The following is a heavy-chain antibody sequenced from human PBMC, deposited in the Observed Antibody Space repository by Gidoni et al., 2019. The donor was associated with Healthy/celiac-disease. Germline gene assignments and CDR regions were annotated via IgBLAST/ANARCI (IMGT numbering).Heavy chain of an antibody. Sequence: LQLQESGPGLVKPSEALSLTCPVPGGSIRSSSSYWGWIRPPPVKGLEWIGSIYYRWSTYDNPSLKSRVTISVDTSKNQFSRKLSTVMAADTAVYYCARPGGESHLVDAFDIWGQGTMVTVSS. CDR3: ARPGGESHLVDAFDI. CDR1: GGSIRSSSSY. D-gene: IGHD2-8*02. J-gene: IGHJ3*02. CDR2: IYYRWST. V-gene: IGHV4-39*01.